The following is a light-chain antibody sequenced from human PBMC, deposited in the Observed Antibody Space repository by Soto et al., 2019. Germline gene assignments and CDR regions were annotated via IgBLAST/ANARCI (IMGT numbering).Light chain of an antibody. Sequence: QSVLTQPPSVSGAPGQRVTISCTGGSFNIGAGYDVHWYQQLPGTAPKLLIYGNGNRPSGVPDRFSGSKSGNTASLTVSGLQAEDEADYYCSSYSGTNNYVFGTGTKVTVL. CDR1: SFNIGAGYD. V-gene: IGLV1-40*01. CDR3: SSYSGTNNYV. CDR2: GNG. J-gene: IGLJ1*01.